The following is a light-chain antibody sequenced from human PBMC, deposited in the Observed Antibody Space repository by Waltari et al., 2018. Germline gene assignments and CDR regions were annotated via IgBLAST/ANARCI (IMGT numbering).Light chain of an antibody. CDR1: QTVRTTY. CDR3: QQYDVSPLT. CDR2: GAS. V-gene: IGKV3-20*01. J-gene: IGKJ4*01. Sequence: EIVLTQSPGTLSLSPGERATLSCRASQTVRTTYLAWYQQKPGQAPTHLIDGASGRATGIPGRVRGSGAETDFSLTISSLEPEDFAVYYCQQYDVSPLTFGGGTKVEIK.